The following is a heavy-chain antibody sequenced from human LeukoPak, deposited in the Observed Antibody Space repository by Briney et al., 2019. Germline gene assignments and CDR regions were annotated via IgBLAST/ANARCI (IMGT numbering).Heavy chain of an antibody. Sequence: GASVKVSCKASGYTFTSYDINWVRQATGQGLEWMRWMNPNSGNTGYAQKFQGRVTMTRNTSISTAYMELSSLRSEDTAVYYCARGHCSGGSCYSSYFDYWGQGTLVTVSS. CDR1: GYTFTSYD. CDR3: ARGHCSGGSCYSSYFDY. V-gene: IGHV1-8*01. D-gene: IGHD2-15*01. J-gene: IGHJ4*02. CDR2: MNPNSGNT.